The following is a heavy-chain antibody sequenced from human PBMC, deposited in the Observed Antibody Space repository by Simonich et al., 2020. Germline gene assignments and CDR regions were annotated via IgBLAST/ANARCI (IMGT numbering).Heavy chain of an antibody. CDR3: ARVGYSNYYYYGMDV. Sequence: QVQLQESGPGLVKPSETLSLTCAVSGYSISSGYYWGWIRQPPGKGLEWSGSIYHRGRTYYNPSLKSRVTVSVDTSKNRFALKLSSVTAADTAVYYCARVGYSNYYYYGMDVWGQGTTVTVSS. CDR2: IYHRGRT. CDR1: GYSISSGYY. D-gene: IGHD6-13*01. V-gene: IGHV4-38-2*01. J-gene: IGHJ6*02.